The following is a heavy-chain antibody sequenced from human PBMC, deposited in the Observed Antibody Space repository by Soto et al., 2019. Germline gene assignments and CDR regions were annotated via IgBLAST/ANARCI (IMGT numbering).Heavy chain of an antibody. D-gene: IGHD4-17*01. V-gene: IGHV5-51*01. CDR1: GYSFTSYW. CDR3: ARHVKPVYGDYVWFDP. J-gene: IGHJ5*02. CDR2: IYPGDSDT. Sequence: EVQLVQSGAEVKKPGESLKISCKGSGYSFTSYWIGWVRQMPGKGLEWMGIIYPGDSDTRYSPSFQGQVTISADKSISTAYLQWSSLKASDTAMYYCARHVKPVYGDYVWFDPWGQGTLVTVSS.